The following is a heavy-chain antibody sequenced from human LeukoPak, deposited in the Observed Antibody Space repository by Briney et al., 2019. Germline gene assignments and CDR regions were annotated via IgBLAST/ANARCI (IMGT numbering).Heavy chain of an antibody. J-gene: IGHJ3*02. D-gene: IGHD3-9*01. CDR1: GYTFTGYY. V-gene: IGHV1-2*02. CDR3: ARDGRYFDWLLYLGAFDI. Sequence: ASVKVSCKASGYTFTGYYMHWVRQAPGQGLEWMGWINPNSGGTNYAQKFQGRVTMTRDTSISTAYMELSRLRSDDTAVYYCARDGRYFDWLLYLGAFDIWGQGTMVTVSS. CDR2: INPNSGGT.